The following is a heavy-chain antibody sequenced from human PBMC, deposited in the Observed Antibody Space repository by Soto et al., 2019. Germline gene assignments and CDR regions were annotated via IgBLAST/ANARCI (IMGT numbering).Heavy chain of an antibody. D-gene: IGHD5-18*01. CDR3: ARRTNTAGGWFDS. Sequence: PSETLSLTCTVSGGSTSSSSYHWGWIRQPPGKGLDWIGSIDYSGTTYYNASLNSRVTISADTSKNQFSLKLSSVTAADTALYYCARRTNTAGGWFDSWGQGALVTVSS. J-gene: IGHJ5*01. V-gene: IGHV4-39*01. CDR2: IDYSGTT. CDR1: GGSTSSSSYH.